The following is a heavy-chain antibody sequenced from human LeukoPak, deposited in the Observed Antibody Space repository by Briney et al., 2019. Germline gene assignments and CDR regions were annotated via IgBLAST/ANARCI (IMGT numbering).Heavy chain of an antibody. D-gene: IGHD5-12*01. J-gene: IGHJ5*02. CDR2: IIPILGIA. CDR3: ARREGGYSGYDS. Sequence: ASVKVSCKGSVGTVISYAISWVRQAPGQGLEWVGGIIPILGIANYAQKFQGRVTITRDTAASTSYMELSSLRSEDTAVYYCARREGGYSGYDSWGQGTLVTVSS. CDR1: VGTVISYA. V-gene: IGHV1-69*10.